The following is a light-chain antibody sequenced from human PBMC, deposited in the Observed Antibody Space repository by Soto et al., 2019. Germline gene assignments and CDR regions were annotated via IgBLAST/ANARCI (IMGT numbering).Light chain of an antibody. J-gene: IGKJ2*01. CDR3: QHGHNWPLT. CDR1: QSINSE. CDR2: GAS. V-gene: IGKV3-15*01. Sequence: EIVMTQSPATLSLSPGERAALSCRASQSINSELAWYQQKPGQPPRLLIYGASTRATGVPARFTGSESGSESTLTISGLQSEDFAVYYCQHGHNWPLTFGQGTRLEI.